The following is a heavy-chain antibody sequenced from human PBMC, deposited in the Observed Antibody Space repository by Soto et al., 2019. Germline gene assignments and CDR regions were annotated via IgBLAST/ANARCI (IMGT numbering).Heavy chain of an antibody. Sequence: GESLKISCKSSGYSFTNYWIGWVRQMPGKGLEWMGIIDPGDSDTRYSPSFQGQVTISADKSLSTAYLQWSSLKASDTAMYYCARHFAPDTAMVFYYYGMDVWGQGTTVTVSS. CDR3: ARHFAPDTAMVFYYYGMDV. J-gene: IGHJ6*02. V-gene: IGHV5-51*01. CDR2: IDPGDSDT. CDR1: GYSFTNYW. D-gene: IGHD5-18*01.